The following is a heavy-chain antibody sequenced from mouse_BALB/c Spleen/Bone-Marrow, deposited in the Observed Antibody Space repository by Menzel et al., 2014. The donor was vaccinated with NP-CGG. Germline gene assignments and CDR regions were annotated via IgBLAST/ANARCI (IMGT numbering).Heavy chain of an antibody. Sequence: EVQLVESGGGLVQPGGSLKLSCATSGFTFSDYYMYWVRQTPEKRLEWVAYISNGGGSTYYPDTVKGRFTISRDNAKNTLYLQMNRLKSEDTAMYYCARRTAYAMDYWGQGTSVTVSS. CDR3: ARRTAYAMDY. CDR2: ISNGGGST. J-gene: IGHJ4*01. D-gene: IGHD1-2*01. V-gene: IGHV5-12*02. CDR1: GFTFSDYY.